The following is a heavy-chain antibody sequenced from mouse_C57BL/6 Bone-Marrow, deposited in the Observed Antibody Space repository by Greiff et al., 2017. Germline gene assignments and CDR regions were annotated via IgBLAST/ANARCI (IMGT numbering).Heavy chain of an antibody. CDR2: IWTGGGT. J-gene: IGHJ2*01. D-gene: IGHD1-1*01. CDR3: ARKRPYYYGSDYFDY. Sequence: VKVVESGPGLVAPSQSLSITCTVSGFSFTSYAISWVRQPPGKGLEWLGVIWTGGGTNYNSALKSRLSISKDNSKSQVFLKMNSLQTDDTARYYGARKRPYYYGSDYFDYWGQGTTLTVSS. V-gene: IGHV2-9-1*01. CDR1: GFSFTSYA.